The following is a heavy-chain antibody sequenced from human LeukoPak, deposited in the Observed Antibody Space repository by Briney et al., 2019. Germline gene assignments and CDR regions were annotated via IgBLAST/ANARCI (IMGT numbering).Heavy chain of an antibody. V-gene: IGHV4-59*01. CDR3: AREARGVSYNWFDP. J-gene: IGHJ5*02. Sequence: SETLSLTCTVSGGSISSYYWSWIRRPPGKGLEWIGYIYYSGSTNYNPSLKSRVTISVDTSKNQFSLKLSSVTAADTAVYYCAREARGVSYNWFDPWGQGTLVTVSS. CDR1: GGSISSYY. CDR2: IYYSGST. D-gene: IGHD2-8*01.